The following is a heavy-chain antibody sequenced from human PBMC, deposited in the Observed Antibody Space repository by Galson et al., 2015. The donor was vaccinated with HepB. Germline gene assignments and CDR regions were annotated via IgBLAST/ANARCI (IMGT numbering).Heavy chain of an antibody. CDR3: AKEAIFGGDTRGYYYYYMDV. CDR1: GFTFSSYA. CDR2: ISGSGGST. Sequence: SLRLSCAASGFTFSSYAMSWVRQAPGKGLEWVSAISGSGGSTYYADSVKGRFTISRDNSKNTLYLQMNSLRAEDTAVYYCAKEAIFGGDTRGYYYYYMDVWGKGTTVTVSS. D-gene: IGHD3-3*01. J-gene: IGHJ6*03. V-gene: IGHV3-23*01.